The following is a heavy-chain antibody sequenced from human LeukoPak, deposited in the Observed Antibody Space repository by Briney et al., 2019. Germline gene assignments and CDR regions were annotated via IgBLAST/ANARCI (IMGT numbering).Heavy chain of an antibody. J-gene: IGHJ4*02. Sequence: ASVTVSCKASGYTFTGYYMHWVRQAPGQGLEWMGRIDPNSGGTNYAQKFQGRVTMTRDTSISTAYMELSRLRSDDTAVYYCARSYYYGSGSLDYWGQGTLVTVSS. D-gene: IGHD3-10*01. CDR2: IDPNSGGT. CDR1: GYTFTGYY. V-gene: IGHV1-2*06. CDR3: ARSYYYGSGSLDY.